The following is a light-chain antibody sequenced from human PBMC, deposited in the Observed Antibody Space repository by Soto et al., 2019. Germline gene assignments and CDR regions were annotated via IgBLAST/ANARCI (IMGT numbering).Light chain of an antibody. Sequence: EFVLTQSPGTLSLSPGERATLSCRASQTVRNNYLAWYQHRPGQAPRLLINGASTRATGIPGRFSGSGSGTEFTLTISSLQSEDIAVYFCLQYNNWPPETWTFGPGTKVEIK. CDR1: QTVRNN. J-gene: IGKJ1*01. V-gene: IGKV3-15*01. CDR3: LQYNNWPPETWT. CDR2: GAS.